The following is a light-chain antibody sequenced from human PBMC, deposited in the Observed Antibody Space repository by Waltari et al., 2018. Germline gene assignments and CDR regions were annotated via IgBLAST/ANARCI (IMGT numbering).Light chain of an antibody. V-gene: IGLV8-61*01. J-gene: IGLJ3*02. CDR3: VLYGGNGIWV. CDR1: SGSVATSDS. CDR2: STN. Sequence: QTVVPQEPAFSVSPGGTITLTCALTSGSVATSDSPSWYQQTPGQAPRTLIYSTNIRSSGVPDRFSGSIIGNKAALTITGAQADDESDYYCVLYGGNGIWVFGGGTRLTVL.